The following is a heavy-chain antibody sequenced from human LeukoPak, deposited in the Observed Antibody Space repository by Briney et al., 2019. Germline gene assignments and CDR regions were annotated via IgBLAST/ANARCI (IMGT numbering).Heavy chain of an antibody. J-gene: IGHJ4*02. V-gene: IGHV3-53*01. D-gene: IGHD3-10*01. CDR2: IYSGGST. CDR3: VRDGYYGSGSY. Sequence: GGSLRLSCAASGFAFGIYAMSWVRQAPGKGLEWVSVIYSGGSTYYADSVKGRFTISRDNSRNTLYLHMNSLRVEDTAMYHCVRDGYYGSGSYWGQGTLVTVSS. CDR1: GFAFGIYA.